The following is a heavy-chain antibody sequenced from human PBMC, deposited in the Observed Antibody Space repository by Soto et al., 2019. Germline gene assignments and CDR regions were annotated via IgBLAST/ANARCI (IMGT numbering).Heavy chain of an antibody. CDR3: ARGAAEWELLIDFDY. Sequence: GASVKVSCKASGYTFTGYYMHWVRQAPGQGLEWMGWINPNSGGTNYAQKFQGWVTMTRDTSISTAYMELSRLRSDDTAVYYCARGAAEWELLIDFDYWGQGTLVTVSS. J-gene: IGHJ4*02. D-gene: IGHD1-26*01. V-gene: IGHV1-2*04. CDR1: GYTFTGYY. CDR2: INPNSGGT.